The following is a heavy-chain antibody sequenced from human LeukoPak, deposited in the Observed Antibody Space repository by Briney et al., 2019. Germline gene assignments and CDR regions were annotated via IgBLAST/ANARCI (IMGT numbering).Heavy chain of an antibody. CDR1: GFTVSSNY. D-gene: IGHD3-3*01. CDR2: IYICGST. J-gene: IGHJ5*02. Sequence: PGRSLRPSCAASGFTVSSNYMSWVRQAPGKGLEWVSVIYICGSTYYAGSVKARFPISRDNSKNPLYLQMNSRRAEDTAVNNCGRDFGDWRGYALGFDPWGQGTLVTVSS. V-gene: IGHV3-53*01. CDR3: GRDFGDWRGYALGFDP.